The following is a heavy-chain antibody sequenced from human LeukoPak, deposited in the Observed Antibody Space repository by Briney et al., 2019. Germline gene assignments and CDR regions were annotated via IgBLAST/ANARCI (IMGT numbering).Heavy chain of an antibody. CDR1: GFTFSSYA. J-gene: IGHJ4*02. V-gene: IGHV3-23*01. Sequence: PGGSLRLSCATSGFTFSSYAMSWVRQAPGKGLEWVSGISGSGGSTDYADSVKGRFTISRDSSKNTLYLQMNSLRAEDTAVYFCAKGQRTVDYWGQGTLVTVSS. CDR2: ISGSGGST. CDR3: AKGQRTVDY. D-gene: IGHD6-25*01.